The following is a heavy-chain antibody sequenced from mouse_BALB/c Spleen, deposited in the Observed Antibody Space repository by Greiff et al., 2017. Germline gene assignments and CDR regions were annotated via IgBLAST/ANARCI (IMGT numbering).Heavy chain of an antibody. V-gene: IGHV5-12-1*01. CDR1: GFAFSSYD. D-gene: IGHD1-1*02. CDR2: ISSGGGST. CDR3: ARRGTAWFAY. J-gene: IGHJ3*01. Sequence: EVNLVESGGGLVKPGGSLKLSCAASGFAFSSYDMSWVRQTPEKRLEWVAYISSGGGSTYYPDTVKGRFTISRDNAKNTLYLQMSSLKSEDTAMYYCARRGTAWFAYWGQGTLVTVSA.